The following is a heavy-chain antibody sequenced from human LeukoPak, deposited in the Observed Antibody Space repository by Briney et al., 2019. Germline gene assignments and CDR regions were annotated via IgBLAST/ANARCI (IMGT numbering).Heavy chain of an antibody. V-gene: IGHV3-7*03. D-gene: IGHD4-17*01. CDR2: MKRDGSEI. Sequence: GGSLRLSCSASGFTFSTYWMSWVRQAPGKGLEWVANMKRDGSEIYYVDSVKGRFTISRDNAKNSLYLQMNSLRAEDTAVYYCARAPYGDYDYWGQGTLVTVSS. CDR1: GFTFSTYW. CDR3: ARAPYGDYDY. J-gene: IGHJ4*02.